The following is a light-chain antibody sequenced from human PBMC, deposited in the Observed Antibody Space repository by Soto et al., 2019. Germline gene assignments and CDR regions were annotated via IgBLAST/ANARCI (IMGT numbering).Light chain of an antibody. CDR3: SSYTATNTYV. V-gene: IGLV2-14*01. CDR1: TSDVGNYNY. CDR2: EAS. J-gene: IGLJ1*01. Sequence: QSALAQPASVSGSPAQSITISFTGATSDVGNYNYVSWYQQHPGKAPKLMIYEASYRSTGASNRFSGTKSGNTASLTISGLQGEDEADYYCSSYTATNTYVFGTGAKVTVL.